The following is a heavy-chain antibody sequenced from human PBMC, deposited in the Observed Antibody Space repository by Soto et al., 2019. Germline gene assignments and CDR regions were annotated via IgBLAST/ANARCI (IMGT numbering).Heavy chain of an antibody. Sequence: QVQLVQSGAEVKKPGASVKVSCKASGYPFTSYSIGWVRQAPGQGLEWMGWISAYNGITNYAQKLQGRVTMTTDTSTSTAYMELRSLRSDDTAVYYCARDLYSGPYTYGMDVWGQGTTVTVSS. CDR1: GYPFTSYS. CDR2: ISAYNGIT. J-gene: IGHJ6*02. D-gene: IGHD2-15*01. CDR3: ARDLYSGPYTYGMDV. V-gene: IGHV1-18*01.